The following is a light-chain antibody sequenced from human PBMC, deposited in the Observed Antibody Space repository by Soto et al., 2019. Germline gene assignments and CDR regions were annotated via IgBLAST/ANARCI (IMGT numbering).Light chain of an antibody. CDR2: LNTDGSH. CDR3: QTWGSGGV. CDR1: SGHSSYA. Sequence: QLVLTQSPSASASLGASVKLTCTLSSGHSSYAIAWHQQQPEKGPRYLMRLNTDGSHSKGDGIPDRFSGFSSGAEHYLTISSLQSEDEADYYWQTWGSGGVFGGGTKLTVL. J-gene: IGLJ2*01. V-gene: IGLV4-69*01.